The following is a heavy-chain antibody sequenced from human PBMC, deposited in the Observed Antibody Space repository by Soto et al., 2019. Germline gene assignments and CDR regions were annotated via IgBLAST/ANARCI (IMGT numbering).Heavy chain of an antibody. Sequence: EVQLVESGGGLVQPGGSLRLSCAASEFTVSNNYMSWVRQAPGKGLEWVSLIYSGGATHYADSVRGRFTISRDNAKNTLYLQMNNQRVEDAAIYYCMNRPRAWGQGTLVTVSS. CDR2: IYSGGAT. V-gene: IGHV3-66*01. CDR3: MNRPRA. J-gene: IGHJ5*02. D-gene: IGHD6-6*01. CDR1: EFTVSNNY.